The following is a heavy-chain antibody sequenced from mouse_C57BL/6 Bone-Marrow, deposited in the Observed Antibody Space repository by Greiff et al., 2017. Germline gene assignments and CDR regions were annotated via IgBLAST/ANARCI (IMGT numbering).Heavy chain of an antibody. D-gene: IGHD1-1*01. CDR2: IDPENGDT. CDR3: TIITSVVTYDFWYFDV. J-gene: IGHJ1*03. V-gene: IGHV14-4*01. Sequence: VQLQQSGAELVRPGASVKLSCTASGFNIKDDYMHWVKQRPEQGLEWIGWIDPENGDTEYASKFQGKATITADTSSNTAYLQLSSLTSEDTAVYSCTIITSVVTYDFWYFDVWGTGTTVTVSS. CDR1: GFNIKDDY.